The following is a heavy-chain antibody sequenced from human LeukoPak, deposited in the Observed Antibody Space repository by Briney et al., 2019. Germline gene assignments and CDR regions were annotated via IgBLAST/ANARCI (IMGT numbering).Heavy chain of an antibody. J-gene: IGHJ4*02. D-gene: IGHD6-13*01. CDR1: AGSISGNY. V-gene: IGHV4-4*07. CDR2: IYTSGTT. Sequence: SETLSLTSTVSAGSISGNYWTWIRQPAGKGLEWIGRIYTSGTTNYNPSLKSRVSLSVDTSKNQFSLNLSSLTAADTAVYFCARERNLAAAGYLFDSWGQGTLVIVSS. CDR3: ARERNLAAAGYLFDS.